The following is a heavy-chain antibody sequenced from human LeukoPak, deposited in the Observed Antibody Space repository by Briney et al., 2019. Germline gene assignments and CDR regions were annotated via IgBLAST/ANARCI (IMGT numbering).Heavy chain of an antibody. CDR3: AKDPGNGYSDY. Sequence: PGGSLRLSCAASGFTFSSYAMSWVRQAPGKGLEWDSAISGSGGSTYYADSVKVRFTISRDNSMNTLYLQMNSLRAEDTAVYYCAKDPGNGYSDYWGQGTLVTVSS. V-gene: IGHV3-23*01. J-gene: IGHJ4*02. CDR1: GFTFSSYA. CDR2: ISGSGGST. D-gene: IGHD3-3*01.